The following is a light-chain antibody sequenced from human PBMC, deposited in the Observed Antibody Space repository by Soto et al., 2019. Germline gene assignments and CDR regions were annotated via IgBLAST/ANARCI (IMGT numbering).Light chain of an antibody. Sequence: IQLTQSPSSLSASVGDRVTITCRASQGINNFLAWYQQKPGKAPKLLIYAASSLQSGVPSRFSGSGSGTDFTLTISSLQPEDFATYYCQQSYSTLGFGQGTRLEIK. CDR1: QGINNF. J-gene: IGKJ5*01. V-gene: IGKV1-39*01. CDR3: QQSYSTLG. CDR2: AAS.